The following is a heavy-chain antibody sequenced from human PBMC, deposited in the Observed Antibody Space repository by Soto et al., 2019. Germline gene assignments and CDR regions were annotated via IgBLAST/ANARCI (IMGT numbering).Heavy chain of an antibody. V-gene: IGHV1-8*01. D-gene: IGHD2-15*01. Sequence: GASVKVSCKASGYTFTSYDINWVRQATGQGLEWMGWMNPNSGNTGYAQKFQGRVTMTRNTSISTAYMELSSLRSEDTAVYYCARGGKYCSDGSCYYWFDPWGQGTLVTVSS. J-gene: IGHJ5*02. CDR3: ARGGKYCSDGSCYYWFDP. CDR1: GYTFTSYD. CDR2: MNPNSGNT.